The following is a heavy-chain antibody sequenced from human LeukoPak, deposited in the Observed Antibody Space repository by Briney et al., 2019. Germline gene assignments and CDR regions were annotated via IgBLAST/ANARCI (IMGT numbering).Heavy chain of an antibody. Sequence: SETLSLTCSVFGYSISNDYYWAWIRQPPGKGLEWIGNIYHTGGIDYSPSLKSRVTISVDKSKNQFSLRLSSVTAADTAIYYCARVGYPTQRRVLSAVTVPTAGAFDIWGQGTLVTVSS. CDR2: IYHTGGI. D-gene: IGHD2-21*02. V-gene: IGHV4-38-2*02. J-gene: IGHJ3*02. CDR1: GYSISNDYY. CDR3: ARVGYPTQRRVLSAVTVPTAGAFDI.